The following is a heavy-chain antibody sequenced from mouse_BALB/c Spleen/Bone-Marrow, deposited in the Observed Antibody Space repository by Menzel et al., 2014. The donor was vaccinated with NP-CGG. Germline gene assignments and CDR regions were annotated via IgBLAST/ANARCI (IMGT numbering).Heavy chain of an antibody. CDR3: AGLRPRFEFAY. J-gene: IGHJ3*01. D-gene: IGHD2-4*01. Sequence: VQLQQSGAELVKPGASVKLSCTASGFNIKDTYMHWVKQRPEQGLEWIGRIDPANGNTKYDPKFQGKATITADTSSNTAYLQLSSQTSEDTAVYYCAGLRPRFEFAYWGQGTLVTVSA. CDR1: GFNIKDTY. V-gene: IGHV14-3*02. CDR2: IDPANGNT.